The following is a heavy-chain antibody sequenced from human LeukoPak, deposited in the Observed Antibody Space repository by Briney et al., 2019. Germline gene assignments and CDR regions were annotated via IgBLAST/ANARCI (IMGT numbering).Heavy chain of an antibody. CDR1: GFTFSSYW. J-gene: IGHJ4*02. D-gene: IGHD6-19*01. V-gene: IGHV3-74*01. Sequence: GGSLRLSCAASGFTFSSYWMHWVRQAPGKGLVWVSRINSDGRSTSYADSVKGRFTISRDNAKNTLYLQINSLRAEDTAVYYCAREGYSSGWYGYYFDYWGQGTLVTVSS. CDR3: AREGYSSGWYGYYFDY. CDR2: INSDGRST.